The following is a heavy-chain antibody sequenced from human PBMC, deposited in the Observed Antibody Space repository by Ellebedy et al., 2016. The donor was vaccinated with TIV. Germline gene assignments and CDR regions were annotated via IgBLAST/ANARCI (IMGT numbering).Heavy chain of an antibody. CDR3: TTADRIVGAGRGY. CDR1: GFAFSTYS. D-gene: IGHD1-26*01. V-gene: IGHV3-15*01. Sequence: GESLKISCAASGFAFSTYSMNWVRQAPGKGLEWVGRIRGNSEGGTTEDAAPVKGRFIISRDDSKNTLYLQINSLKTEDTAIYYCTTADRIVGAGRGYWGQGTLVTVSS. J-gene: IGHJ4*02. CDR2: IRGNSEGGTT.